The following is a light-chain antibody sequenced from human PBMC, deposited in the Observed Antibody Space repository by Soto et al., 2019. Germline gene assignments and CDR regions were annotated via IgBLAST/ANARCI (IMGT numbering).Light chain of an antibody. Sequence: EIVLTQSPATLSLSPGERSTLSCRSSQSVSSYLAWYQQKPGQAPRLLIYGASNRATGIPDRFSGSGSGTDFTLTISRLEPEDFAMYFCQQYGNSPQITFGQGTRLEIK. CDR2: GAS. V-gene: IGKV3-20*01. CDR3: QQYGNSPQIT. J-gene: IGKJ5*01. CDR1: QSVSSY.